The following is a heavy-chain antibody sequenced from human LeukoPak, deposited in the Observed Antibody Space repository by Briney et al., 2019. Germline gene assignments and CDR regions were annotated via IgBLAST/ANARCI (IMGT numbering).Heavy chain of an antibody. CDR2: IKQDGSEK. J-gene: IGHJ6*03. CDR1: GFTFSSYW. Sequence: PGGSLRLSCAASGFTFSSYWMSWVRQAPGKGLEWVANIKQDGSEKYYVDSVKGRFTISRDNSKNTLYLQMNSLRAEDTAVYYCAKDSGGGLRYFDWLPYYMDVWGKGTTVTISS. CDR3: AKDSGGGLRYFDWLPYYMDV. D-gene: IGHD3-9*01. V-gene: IGHV3-7*01.